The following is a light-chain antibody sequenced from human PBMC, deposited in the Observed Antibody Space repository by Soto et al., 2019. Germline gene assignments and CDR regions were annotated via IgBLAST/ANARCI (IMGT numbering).Light chain of an antibody. CDR2: DAS. Sequence: DIQMTQSPSTLSASVGDRVTITCRASQSLNNGLAWYQQKPGKAPNLLIYDASTLERGVPSRFSGTGSGTEFTPTISSLQPDDFATYYCQQYHRSSITFGQGTRLEIK. CDR1: QSLNNG. CDR3: QQYHRSSIT. J-gene: IGKJ5*01. V-gene: IGKV1-5*01.